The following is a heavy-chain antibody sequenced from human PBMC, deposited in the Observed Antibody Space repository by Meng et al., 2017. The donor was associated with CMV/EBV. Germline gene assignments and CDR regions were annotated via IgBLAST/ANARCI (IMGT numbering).Heavy chain of an antibody. D-gene: IGHD3-16*02. CDR3: ARGFRLWRFGGVIASTLDY. Sequence: GESLKISCAASGFTFDDYGMSWVRQAPGKGLEWVSGINWNGGSTGYADSVKGRFTISRDNAKNSLYLQMNSLRAEDTALYYCARGFRLWRFGGVIASTLDYWGQGTLVTVSS. CDR1: GFTFDDYG. V-gene: IGHV3-20*04. CDR2: INWNGGST. J-gene: IGHJ4*02.